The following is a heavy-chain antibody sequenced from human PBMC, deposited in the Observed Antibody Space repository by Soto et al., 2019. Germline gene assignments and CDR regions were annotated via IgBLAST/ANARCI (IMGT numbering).Heavy chain of an antibody. D-gene: IGHD4-17*01. CDR2: IYYSGST. CDR1: GSSISSYY. Sequence: PSETLSLTCTVSGSSISSYYWSWIRQPPGKGLEWIGYIYYSGSTNYNPSLKSRVTISVDTSKNQFSLKLSSVTAADTAVYYCARATATGDIDYWGRGTLFTVSS. V-gene: IGHV4-59*01. CDR3: ARATATGDIDY. J-gene: IGHJ4*02.